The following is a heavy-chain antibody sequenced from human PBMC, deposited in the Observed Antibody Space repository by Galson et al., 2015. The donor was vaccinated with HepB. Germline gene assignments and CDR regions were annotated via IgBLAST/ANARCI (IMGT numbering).Heavy chain of an antibody. J-gene: IGHJ4*02. CDR1: GGSISSSSYY. D-gene: IGHD4-17*01. V-gene: IGHV4-39*01. CDR3: ARYVASYYGDYVFDY. CDR2: IYYSGST. Sequence: SETLSLTCTVSGGSISSSSYYWGWIRQPPGKGLEWIGSIYYSGSTYYNPSLKSRVTISVDTSKNQFSLKLSSVTAADTAVYYCARYVASYYGDYVFDYWGQGTLVTVSS.